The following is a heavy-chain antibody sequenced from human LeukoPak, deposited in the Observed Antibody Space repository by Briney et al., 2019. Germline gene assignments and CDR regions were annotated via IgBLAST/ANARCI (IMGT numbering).Heavy chain of an antibody. Sequence: GESLRLPCAASGFTFSSYWMHWVRQAPGKGLVWVSRISSDGSTTTYADSVKGRFTISKDNAKNTLYLQMNSLRAEDTAVYYCAREGTMVPQGWFDPWGQGTLVTVSS. D-gene: IGHD3-10*01. V-gene: IGHV3-74*01. CDR3: AREGTMVPQGWFDP. J-gene: IGHJ5*02. CDR2: ISSDGSTT. CDR1: GFTFSSYW.